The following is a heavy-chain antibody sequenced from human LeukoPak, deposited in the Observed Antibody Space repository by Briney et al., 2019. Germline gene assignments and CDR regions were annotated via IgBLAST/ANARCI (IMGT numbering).Heavy chain of an antibody. CDR3: ARQRQGSFDY. V-gene: IGHV3-48*02. J-gene: IGHJ4*02. Sequence: GGSLRLSCAASGFTFSSYSMNWVRQAPGKGLEWVSYISSSSSTIHYADSLKGRFTISRDNAKNSLYPQMNSLRDEDTAVYYCARQRQGSFDYWGQGTLVTVSS. CDR2: ISSSSSTI. CDR1: GFTFSSYS. D-gene: IGHD2-15*01.